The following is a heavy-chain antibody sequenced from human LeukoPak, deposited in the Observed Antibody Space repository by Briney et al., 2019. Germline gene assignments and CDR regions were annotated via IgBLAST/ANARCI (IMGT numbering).Heavy chain of an antibody. CDR2: INPSGGFT. CDR3: TREGYSRGWYSY. CDR1: GYTFTSYY. V-gene: IGHV1-46*01. D-gene: IGHD6-19*01. Sequence: EASVKVSCKTSGYTFTSYYMHWVRQAPGQGLEWMGIINPSGGFTSYAQNFQGRVTMTRDTSTSTIYMELNSLRFEDTAVYYCTREGYSRGWYSYWGQGTLVTVSS. J-gene: IGHJ4*01.